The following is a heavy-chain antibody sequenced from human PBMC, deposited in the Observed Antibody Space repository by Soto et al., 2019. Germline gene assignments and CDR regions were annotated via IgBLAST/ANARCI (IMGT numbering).Heavy chain of an antibody. CDR1: GYTFTSYD. CDR2: MXPXXXNX. V-gene: IGHV1-8*01. Sequence: GASVKVSCKASGYTFTSYDINLVRQATGQGLEWMGXMXPXXXNXGXAXKXXXXVTMTRNTSISTAYMELSSLRSEDTAVYYCARGSPTIWGVGWFDPWGQGTLVTVSS. CDR3: ARGSPTIWGVGWFDP. D-gene: IGHD3-16*01. J-gene: IGHJ5*02.